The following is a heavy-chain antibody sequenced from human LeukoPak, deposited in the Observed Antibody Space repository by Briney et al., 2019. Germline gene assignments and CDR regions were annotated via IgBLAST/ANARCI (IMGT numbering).Heavy chain of an antibody. J-gene: IGHJ4*02. Sequence: SETLSLTCTVSGDSLIGYYWSWIRQPPGKGLEWIGYIHYSGSSNYNPSLQSRVTISIDTSRGHFSLKLTSATAADTAVYYCARGERLGPDFWGQGTLVTVSS. CDR1: GDSLIGYY. V-gene: IGHV4-59*01. CDR2: IHYSGSS. D-gene: IGHD1-1*01. CDR3: ARGERLGPDF.